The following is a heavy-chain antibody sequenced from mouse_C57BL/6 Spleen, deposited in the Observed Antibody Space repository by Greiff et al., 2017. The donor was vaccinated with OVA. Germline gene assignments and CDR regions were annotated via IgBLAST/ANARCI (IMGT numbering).Heavy chain of an antibody. CDR1: GYSITSGYY. CDR2: ISYDGSN. V-gene: IGHV3-6*01. J-gene: IGHJ2*01. D-gene: IGHD3-3*01. Sequence: EVKLQESGPGFVKPSQSLSLTCSVTGYSITSGYYWYWIRPSPGNQLEWMGYISYDGSNNYTPSLKNRIPITRDTSKNQFFLKLTSVTTEYTATYYCARGTWDCDYWGKGTTLTVSS. CDR3: ARGTWDCDY.